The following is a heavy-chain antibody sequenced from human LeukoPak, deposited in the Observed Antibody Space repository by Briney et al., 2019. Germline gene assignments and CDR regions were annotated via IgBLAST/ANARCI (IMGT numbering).Heavy chain of an antibody. CDR3: ARVPSSSWWVDY. V-gene: IGHV4-39*01. Sequence: SETLSLTCTVSGGSISSSSYYWGWIRQPPGKGLEWIGSIYYSGSTYYNPSLKSRVTISVDTSKNQFSLKLSSVTAADTAVYYCARVPSSSWWVDYWGQGTLVTVSS. D-gene: IGHD6-13*01. CDR1: GGSISSSSYY. J-gene: IGHJ4*02. CDR2: IYYSGST.